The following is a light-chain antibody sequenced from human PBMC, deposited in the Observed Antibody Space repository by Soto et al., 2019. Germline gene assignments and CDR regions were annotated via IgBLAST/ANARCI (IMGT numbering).Light chain of an antibody. J-gene: IGKJ5*01. CDR1: HRVSSD. CDR2: GAS. V-gene: IGKV3-15*01. Sequence: IVLTQSPATRSVSPGERAPRSCRATHRVSSDLAGYHQKPGQAPRLLIYGASTRATGIPARFSGSGSGTEFTLSISSLQSEDFAVYYCKQYKEWPPFTFGQGTRLEI. CDR3: KQYKEWPPFT.